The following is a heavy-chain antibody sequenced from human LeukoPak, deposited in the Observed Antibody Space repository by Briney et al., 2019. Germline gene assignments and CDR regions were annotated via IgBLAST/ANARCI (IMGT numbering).Heavy chain of an antibody. D-gene: IGHD4-23*01. Sequence: SETLSLTCTVSGESISGFYWNWIRQPPGKGLEWLGYIYYSGSTNYNPSLESRVTISIDTSKNQFSLKLSSVTAADTAVYYCARAPNAGGNGAFDIWGQGTMVTVSS. CDR2: IYYSGST. J-gene: IGHJ3*02. CDR1: GESISGFY. CDR3: ARAPNAGGNGAFDI. V-gene: IGHV4-59*08.